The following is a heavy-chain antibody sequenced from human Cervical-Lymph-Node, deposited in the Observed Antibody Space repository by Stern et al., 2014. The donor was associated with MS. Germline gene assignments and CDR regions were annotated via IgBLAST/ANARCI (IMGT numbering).Heavy chain of an antibody. CDR1: GYTFNNYA. Sequence: VQLVQSGSELKKPGASVKVSCKASGYTFNNYAMNWVRQAPGQGLEWMGWISTKTGDPDYAQGFTGRFVFSMDTSVSTAYLQITSLKAEDTAVYYCARPNDSSGLFDQWGQGTLVTVSS. CDR3: ARPNDSSGLFDQ. J-gene: IGHJ5*02. CDR2: ISTKTGDP. V-gene: IGHV7-4-1*02. D-gene: IGHD6-19*01.